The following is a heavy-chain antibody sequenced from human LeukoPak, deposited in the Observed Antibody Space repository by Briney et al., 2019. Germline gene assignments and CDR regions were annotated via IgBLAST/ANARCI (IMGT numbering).Heavy chain of an antibody. J-gene: IGHJ6*03. D-gene: IGHD2-2*01. V-gene: IGHV5-51*01. CDR2: IYPGDSDT. CDR1: GYSFNTYW. CDR3: ARLPAARYYFYYMDV. Sequence: GESLKISCKGSGYSFNTYWVAWVRQMPGKGLEWMGIIYPGDSDTRYSPSFEGQVTVSADKSISTAYLQWSSLKASDTAVYYCARLPAARYYFYYMDVWGKGTPVTVSS.